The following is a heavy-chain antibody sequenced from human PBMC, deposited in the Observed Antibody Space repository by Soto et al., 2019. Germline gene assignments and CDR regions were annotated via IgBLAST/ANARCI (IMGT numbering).Heavy chain of an antibody. CDR1: GYSFTIYC. D-gene: IGHD6-19*01. Sequence: GESLKISGKGSGYSFTIYCISWVRQRPGKGLEWMGRIDPSDSYTNYSPSFQGHVTISADKSISTAYLQWSSLKASDTAMYYCATGWYSSGWYYFDYWGQGTLVTVSS. CDR2: IDPSDSYT. V-gene: IGHV5-10-1*01. J-gene: IGHJ4*02. CDR3: ATGWYSSGWYYFDY.